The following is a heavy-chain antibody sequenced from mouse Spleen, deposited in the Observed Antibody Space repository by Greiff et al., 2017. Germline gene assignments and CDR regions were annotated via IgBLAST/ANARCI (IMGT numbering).Heavy chain of an antibody. CDR1: GYTFTDYA. CDR2: ISTYYGDA. Sequence: QVHVKQSGAELVRPGVSVKISCKGSGYTFTDYAMHWVKQSHAKSLEWIGVISTYYGDASYNQKFKGKATMTVDKSSSTAYMELARLTSEDSAIYYCAREDFAYWGQGTLVTVSA. J-gene: IGHJ3*01. V-gene: IGHV1S137*01. CDR3: AREDFAY.